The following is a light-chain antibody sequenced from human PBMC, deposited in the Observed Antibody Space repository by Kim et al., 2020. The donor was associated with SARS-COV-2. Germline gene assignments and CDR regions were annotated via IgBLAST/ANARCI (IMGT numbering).Light chain of an antibody. Sequence: GQSITISCTGPSSDVGGYNAVSWYQQHPGKAPKLMIYDVIKWPSGVSNRFSGSKSGNTASLTISGLQAEDEADYFCSSYTGTSIVIFGGETQLTVL. V-gene: IGLV2-14*03. CDR2: DVI. J-gene: IGLJ2*01. CDR3: SSYTGTSIVI. CDR1: SSDVGGYNA.